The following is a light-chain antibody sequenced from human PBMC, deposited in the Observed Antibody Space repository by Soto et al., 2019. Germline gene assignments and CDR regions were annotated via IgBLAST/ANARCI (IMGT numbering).Light chain of an antibody. CDR3: QRANSFPLT. J-gene: IGKJ4*01. Sequence: DIQMPQSPSSVSASVGDRVTITCRARQGISSWLAWYQQKPGKDPKLLIYAASSLQNGVPSRFSVSGTVTDFTIPMSSLQPEAFATYYCQRANSFPLTFGAGTKVEIK. CDR2: AAS. CDR1: QGISSW. V-gene: IGKV1-12*01.